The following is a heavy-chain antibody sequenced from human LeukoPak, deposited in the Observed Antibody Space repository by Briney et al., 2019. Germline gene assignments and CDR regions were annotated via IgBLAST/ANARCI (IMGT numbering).Heavy chain of an antibody. Sequence: PGGSLRLSCAASGFTFSSYWMSWVRQAPGKGLEWVANIKQDGSEKYYVDSVKGRFTISRDNAKNSLYLQMNSLRAEDTAVYYCARDSGYSYGNDAFDIWGQGTMVIVSS. J-gene: IGHJ3*02. CDR2: IKQDGSEK. CDR3: ARDSGYSYGNDAFDI. CDR1: GFTFSSYW. D-gene: IGHD5-18*01. V-gene: IGHV3-7*01.